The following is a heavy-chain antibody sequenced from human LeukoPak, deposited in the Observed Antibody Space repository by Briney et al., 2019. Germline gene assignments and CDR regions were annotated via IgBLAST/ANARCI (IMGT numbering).Heavy chain of an antibody. D-gene: IGHD6-19*01. J-gene: IGHJ4*02. CDR1: GGTFSSYA. CDR2: IIPILGIA. V-gene: IGHV1-69*04. CDR3: ARVSSSGAGYLDY. Sequence: ASVKVSCKASGGTFSSYAISWVRQAPGQGLEWIGRIIPILGIANYAQKFQGRVTITADKSTSTAYMELSSLRSEDTAVYYCARVSSSGAGYLDYWGQGTLVTVSS.